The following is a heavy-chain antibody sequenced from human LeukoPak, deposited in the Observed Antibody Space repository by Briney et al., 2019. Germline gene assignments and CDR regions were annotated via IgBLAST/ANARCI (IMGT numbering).Heavy chain of an antibody. D-gene: IGHD4-17*01. CDR3: ARADYGGYVNVED. CDR1: GGSISSYY. Sequence: SETLSLTCTVSGGSISSYYWSWIRQPPGKGLEWIGYIYYSGSTNYNPSLKSRVTISVDTSKNQFSLKLSSVTAADTAVYYCARADYGGYVNVEDWGQGTLVTVSS. CDR2: IYYSGST. V-gene: IGHV4-59*01. J-gene: IGHJ4*02.